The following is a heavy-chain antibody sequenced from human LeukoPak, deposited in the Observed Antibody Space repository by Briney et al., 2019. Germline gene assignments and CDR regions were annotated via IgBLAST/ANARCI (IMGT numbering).Heavy chain of an antibody. D-gene: IGHD3-22*01. V-gene: IGHV1-2*06. CDR2: INPNSGGT. J-gene: IGHJ4*02. CDR3: ARVLYYYDSSGYDY. CDR1: GYTFTGYY. Sequence: ASVKVSCKASGYTFTGYYMHWVRQAPGQGLEWMGRINPNSGGTNYAQKFQGRVTMTRDTSISTAYMELSRLRSDDTAVYYCARVLYYYDSSGYDYWGQGTLVTVSS.